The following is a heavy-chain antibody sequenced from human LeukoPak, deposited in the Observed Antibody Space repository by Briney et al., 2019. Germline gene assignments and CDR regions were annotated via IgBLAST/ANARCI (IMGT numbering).Heavy chain of an antibody. V-gene: IGHV4-39*01. CDR1: GGSITSSSHY. CDR2: IYYSGST. CDR3: ASHHYNMDV. J-gene: IGHJ6*02. Sequence: SETPSLTCTVSGGSITSSSHYWGWIRQPPGKGLEWIGCIYYSGSTHYNPSLKSRVTISVDTSKNQFSLKLSSVTAADTGVYYCASHHYNMDVWGQGTTVTVSS.